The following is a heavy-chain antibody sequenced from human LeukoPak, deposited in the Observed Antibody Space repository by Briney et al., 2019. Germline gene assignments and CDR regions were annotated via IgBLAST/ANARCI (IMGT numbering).Heavy chain of an antibody. D-gene: IGHD5-12*01. J-gene: IGHJ4*02. CDR3: ASGGQWGVAATYFDY. Sequence: ASVKVSCEASGYTFTGYYVHWVRQAPGQGLEWMGWINPNSGDTKYAQKFLGRVTMTRDTSITTAYMELSSLRSDDTAVYYCASGGQWGVAATYFDYWGQGTLVTVSS. CDR1: GYTFTGYY. V-gene: IGHV1-2*02. CDR2: INPNSGDT.